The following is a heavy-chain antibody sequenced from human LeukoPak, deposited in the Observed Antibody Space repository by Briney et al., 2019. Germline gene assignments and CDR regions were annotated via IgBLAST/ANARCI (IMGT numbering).Heavy chain of an antibody. V-gene: IGHV3-23*01. CDR3: ATLGLGRFFTGEGGY. CDR2: ISGSSTSI. D-gene: IGHD3-3*01. CDR1: GFTFSSYA. Sequence: GGSLTLSCAASGFTFSSYAMSWVRQAPGEGLEWVSVISGSSTSISHTDSVKGRFTISRDNSKNTLFLQMNSLRAEDTAVYYCATLGLGRFFTGEGGYWGQGTLVTVSS. J-gene: IGHJ4*02.